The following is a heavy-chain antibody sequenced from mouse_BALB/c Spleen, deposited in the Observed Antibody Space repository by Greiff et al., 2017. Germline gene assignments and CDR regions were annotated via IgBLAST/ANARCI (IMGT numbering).Heavy chain of an antibody. CDR1: GFTFSSFG. V-gene: IGHV5-17*02. CDR2: ISSGSSTI. CDR3: ARKGDLGTWFAY. J-gene: IGHJ3*01. Sequence: EVMLVESGGGLVQPGGSRKLSCAASGFTFSSFGMHWVRQAPEKGLEWVAYISSGSSTIYYADTVKGRFTISRDNPKNTLFLQMTSLRSEDTAMYYCARKGDLGTWFAYWGQGTLVTVSA. D-gene: IGHD3-3*01.